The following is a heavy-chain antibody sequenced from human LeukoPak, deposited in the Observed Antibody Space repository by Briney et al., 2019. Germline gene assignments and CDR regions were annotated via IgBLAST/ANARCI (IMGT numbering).Heavy chain of an antibody. CDR3: ATADGYTSA. V-gene: IGHV4-61*02. CDR1: GGSISSGSYY. CDR2: IYTSGST. D-gene: IGHD5-24*01. J-gene: IGHJ5*02. Sequence: SSETLSLTCTVSGGSISSGSYYWSWIRQPAGKGLEWIGRIYTSGSTNYNPSLKSRVTMSVDTSKRQFSLKLSSVTAADTAIYYCATADGYTSAWGQGTLVTVSS.